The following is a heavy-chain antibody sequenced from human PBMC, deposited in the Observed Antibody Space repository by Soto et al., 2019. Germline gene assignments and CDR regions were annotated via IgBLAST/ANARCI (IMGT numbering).Heavy chain of an antibody. J-gene: IGHJ6*02. CDR2: ISAYNGNT. D-gene: IGHD2-2*01. CDR1: GYTFTSYG. V-gene: IGHV1-18*01. CDR3: ARGYCSSTSCYDNLYYYGMDV. Sequence: QVQLVQSGAEVKRPGASVKVSCKASGYTFTSYGISWVRQAPGQGLEWMGWISAYNGNTNYAQKLQGRVTMTTDTATSKAYMELRSLRSDDTAVYYCARGYCSSTSCYDNLYYYGMDVWGQGTTVTVSS.